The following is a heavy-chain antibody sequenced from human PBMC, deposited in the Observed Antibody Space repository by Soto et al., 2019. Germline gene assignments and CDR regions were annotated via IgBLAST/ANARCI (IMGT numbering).Heavy chain of an antibody. J-gene: IGHJ3*02. CDR3: AREGYTFGPGAVSGAFDI. CDR1: GGTFGSNA. D-gene: IGHD1-1*01. CDR2: IIPIFGTT. Sequence: QVQLVQSETEVRKPGSSVKVSCRASGGTFGSNAISWVRQAPGQGLEWMGNIIPIFGTTKRSQNFQGRITITADESTNTAFMELNSLRSEDTAIYFCAREGYTFGPGAVSGAFDIWGQGTMVTVSS. V-gene: IGHV1-69*15.